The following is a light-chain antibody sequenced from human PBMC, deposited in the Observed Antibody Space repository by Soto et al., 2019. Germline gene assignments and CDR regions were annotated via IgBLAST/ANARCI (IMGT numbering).Light chain of an antibody. CDR2: EVT. J-gene: IGLJ1*01. Sequence: QSAPTQPASVSGSPGQSITISCTGTSSDVGGYNLVSWYQQYPGKAPKLIIYEVTKRPSGVSSRFSASKSGNTASLTISGLQAEDEGDYYCCSFAGDSILYVFGTGTKLTVL. CDR1: SSDVGGYNL. CDR3: CSFAGDSILYV. V-gene: IGLV2-23*02.